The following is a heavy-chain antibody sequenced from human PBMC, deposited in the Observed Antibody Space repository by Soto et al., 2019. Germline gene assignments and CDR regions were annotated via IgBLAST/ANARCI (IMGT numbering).Heavy chain of an antibody. Sequence: QVQLQESGPGLVKPSETLSLTCTVSGGSISSYYWSWIRQPPGKELEWIGYIYYSGSTNYNPSLKSRVTISVDTSKNQFSLKLRSVTAADTAVYYCARRYGGNFDYWGQGTLVTVSS. D-gene: IGHD3-16*01. CDR1: GGSISSYY. CDR3: ARRYGGNFDY. J-gene: IGHJ4*02. V-gene: IGHV4-59*01. CDR2: IYYSGST.